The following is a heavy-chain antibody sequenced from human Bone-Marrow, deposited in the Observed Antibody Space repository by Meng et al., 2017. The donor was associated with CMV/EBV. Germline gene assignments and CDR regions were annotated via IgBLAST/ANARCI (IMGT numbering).Heavy chain of an antibody. V-gene: IGHV1-69*10. CDR2: IIPILGIA. CDR3: ARDSGLLGYCSSTSCYVFDY. J-gene: IGHJ4*02. D-gene: IGHD2-2*01. CDR1: GGTFSSYA. Sequence: SGKVSCKASGGTFSSYAISWVRQAPGQGLEWMGGIIPILGIANYAQKFQGRVTITADKSTSTAYMELSSLRSEDTAVYYCARDSGLLGYCSSTSCYVFDYWGQGTLVTVSS.